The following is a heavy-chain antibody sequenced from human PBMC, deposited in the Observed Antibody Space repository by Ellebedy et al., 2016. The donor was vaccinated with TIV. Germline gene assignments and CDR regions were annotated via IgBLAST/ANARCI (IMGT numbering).Heavy chain of an antibody. J-gene: IGHJ6*02. D-gene: IGHD4-17*01. CDR1: GFTFSSYS. Sequence: GGSLRLXXAASGFTFSSYSMNWVRQAPGKGLEWVSYISSSSSTIYYADSVKGRFTISRDNAKNSLYLQMNSLRAEDTAVYYCARDLERYGDYTSYYGMDVWGQGTTVTVSS. V-gene: IGHV3-48*04. CDR2: ISSSSSTI. CDR3: ARDLERYGDYTSYYGMDV.